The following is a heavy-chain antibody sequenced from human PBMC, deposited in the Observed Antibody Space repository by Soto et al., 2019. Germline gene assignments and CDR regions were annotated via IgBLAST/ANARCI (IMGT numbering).Heavy chain of an antibody. J-gene: IGHJ4*02. CDR1: GFTFSNTW. D-gene: IGHD2-2*01. CDR3: TTVGCRSTSCLYYFDH. V-gene: IGHV3-15*01. CDR2: IKSKADGGTT. Sequence: GGSPRLSCAASGFTFSNTWLNWVRQAPGKGLEWVGRIKSKADGGTTDSAAPVKGRCTISRDDSKDTVYLQLNFLQTEDTAVYYCTTVGCRSTSCLYYFDHWGQGTLVTVSS.